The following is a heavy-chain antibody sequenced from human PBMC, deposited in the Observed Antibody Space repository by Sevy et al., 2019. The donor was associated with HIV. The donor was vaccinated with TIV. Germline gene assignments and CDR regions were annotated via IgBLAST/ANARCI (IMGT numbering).Heavy chain of an antibody. D-gene: IGHD3-3*01. Sequence: GGSLRLSCAASGFTFSSHWMFWVRQAPGKGLVWVSHINSHGTITNYADSVKGPFTISRDNAKNSVYLKINSLRAEDTAVYYCARGQVLRFLEWPTYGMDVWGQGTTVTVSS. CDR3: ARGQVLRFLEWPTYGMDV. V-gene: IGHV3-74*01. CDR1: GFTFSSHW. J-gene: IGHJ6*02. CDR2: INSHGTIT.